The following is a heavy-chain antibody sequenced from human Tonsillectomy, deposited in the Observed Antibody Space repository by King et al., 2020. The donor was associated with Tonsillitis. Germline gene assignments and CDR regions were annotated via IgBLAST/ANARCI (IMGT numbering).Heavy chain of an antibody. CDR1: GYTFTKSW. CDR3: ARHRSVSSSSLVPHYYYYYVMDV. V-gene: IGHV5-51*01. J-gene: IGHJ6*02. Sequence: VQLVESGAEVKKPGESLKISCKGSGYTFTKSWIGWVRQMPGKGLEWMGIIYVGDSDTRYSPSFQGQVTISADKSISTAYLQWSSLKASDTAMYYCARHRSVSSSSLVPHYYYYYVMDVWGQGTTVTVSS. D-gene: IGHD6-6*01. CDR2: IYVGDSDT.